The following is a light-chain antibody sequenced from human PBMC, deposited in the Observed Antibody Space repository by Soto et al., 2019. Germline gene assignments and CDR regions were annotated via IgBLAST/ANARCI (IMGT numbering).Light chain of an antibody. CDR2: WAS. CDR3: QQYYSIPL. Sequence: DIAMTQSPDSLAVSLGERATINCKSSQSVLYSSNNKNYLAWYQQKPGQPPKVLIYWASTRESGVPDRFSRSRSGTDFTLTISSLQAEDVAVYYCQQYYSIPLFGQGTRLEIK. V-gene: IGKV4-1*01. J-gene: IGKJ5*01. CDR1: QSVLYSSNNKNY.